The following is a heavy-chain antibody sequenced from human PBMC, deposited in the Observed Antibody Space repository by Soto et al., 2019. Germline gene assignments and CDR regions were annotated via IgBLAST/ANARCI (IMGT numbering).Heavy chain of an antibody. D-gene: IGHD3-3*01. J-gene: IGHJ3*02. Sequence: QLHLVQSGAVVKKPGASVTVSCSASGYPVTAYYMHWVRQAPGRGLEWMGGINPATGAAKYTQTFQGRGTMTRDTSPSIVFMELSGLTPQDTAVFFCARGGGVGVAGSAAFDMWGQGTLVTVSS. V-gene: IGHV1-2*02. CDR2: INPATGAA. CDR3: ARGGGVGVAGSAAFDM. CDR1: GYPVTAYY.